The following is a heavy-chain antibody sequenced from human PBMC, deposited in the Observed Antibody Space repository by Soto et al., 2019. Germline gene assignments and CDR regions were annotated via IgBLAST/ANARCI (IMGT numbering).Heavy chain of an antibody. V-gene: IGHV1-8*01. CDR1: GYTFTSYD. J-gene: IGHJ6*03. CDR3: ARALWFGEFPYYYYYMDV. Sequence: ASVKVSCKASGYTFTSYDINWVRQATGQGLEWMGWMNPNSGNTGYAQKFQGRVTMTRNTSISTAYMELSSLRSEDTAVYYCARALWFGEFPYYYYYMDVWGKGTTVTVSS. CDR2: MNPNSGNT. D-gene: IGHD3-10*01.